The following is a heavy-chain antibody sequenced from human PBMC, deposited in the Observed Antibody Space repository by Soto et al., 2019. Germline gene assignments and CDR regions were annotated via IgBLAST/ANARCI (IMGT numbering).Heavy chain of an antibody. D-gene: IGHD3-3*01. CDR2: IYYSGST. V-gene: IGHV4-59*01. J-gene: IGHJ6*02. CDR1: GGSISSYY. Sequence: PSETLSLTCTVSGGSISSYYWSWIRQPPGKGLEWIGYIYYSGSTNYNPSLKSRVTISVDTSKNQFSLKLSSVTAADTAVYYCGRGRFYDFWSGYYTGRAYGMDVWGQGTPVTVSS. CDR3: GRGRFYDFWSGYYTGRAYGMDV.